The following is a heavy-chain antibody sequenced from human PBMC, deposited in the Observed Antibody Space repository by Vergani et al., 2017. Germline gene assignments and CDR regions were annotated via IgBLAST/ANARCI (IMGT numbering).Heavy chain of an antibody. V-gene: IGHV1-46*01. CDR3: ARGIIAVAGTFPLDY. D-gene: IGHD6-19*01. CDR2: INPSGGSP. J-gene: IGHJ4*02. Sequence: QVQLVQSGAEVKKPGASVKVSCKASEYTFTNYYMHWVRQAPGQGLEWMGIINPSGGSPSYPQKFQGRVTMTRDTSTSTVYMQLSRLRSEDTAVYYCARGIIAVAGTFPLDYWGQGTLVTVSS. CDR1: EYTFTNYY.